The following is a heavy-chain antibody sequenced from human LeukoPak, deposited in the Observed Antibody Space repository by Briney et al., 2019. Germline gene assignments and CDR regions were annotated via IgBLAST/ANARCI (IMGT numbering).Heavy chain of an antibody. V-gene: IGHV1-2*02. CDR2: INPNSGGT. Sequence: ASVKVSCTASGYTFTGYYMHWVRQAPGQGLEWMGWINPNSGGTNYAQKFQGRVTMTRDTSISTAYMELSRLRSDDTAVYYCARERITMIVVVIYYYYGMDVWGQGTTVTVSS. D-gene: IGHD3-22*01. CDR3: ARERITMIVVVIYYYYGMDV. CDR1: GYTFTGYY. J-gene: IGHJ6*02.